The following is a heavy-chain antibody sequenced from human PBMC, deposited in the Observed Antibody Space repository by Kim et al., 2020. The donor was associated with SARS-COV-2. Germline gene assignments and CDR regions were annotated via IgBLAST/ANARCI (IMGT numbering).Heavy chain of an antibody. CDR1: GYSFTSYW. Sequence: GESLKISCKGSGYSFTSYWIGWVRQMPGKGLEWMGIIYPGDSDTRYSPSFQGQVTISADKSISTAYLQWSSLKASDTAMYYCASGRSSGYFWQDAFDIWGQGTMVTVSS. J-gene: IGHJ3*02. V-gene: IGHV5-51*01. CDR3: ASGRSSGYFWQDAFDI. CDR2: IYPGDSDT. D-gene: IGHD3-22*01.